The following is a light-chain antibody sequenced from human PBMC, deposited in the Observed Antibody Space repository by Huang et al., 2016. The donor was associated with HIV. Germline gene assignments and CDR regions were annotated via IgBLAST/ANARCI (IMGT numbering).Light chain of an antibody. CDR3: HQYNNWPPWT. CDR2: GAS. V-gene: IGKV3-15*01. Sequence: EIVMTQSPATLSVSPGERATLSCTAGQSISSNLAWYQQKLGQAPRLLIYGASTRATDIPARCSGSGSGTEFTLTISSLQSEDFALYFCHQYNNWPPWTFGQGTKVEIK. CDR1: QSISSN. J-gene: IGKJ1*01.